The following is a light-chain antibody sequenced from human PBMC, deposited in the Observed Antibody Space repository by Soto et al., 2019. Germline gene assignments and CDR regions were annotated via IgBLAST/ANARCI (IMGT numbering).Light chain of an antibody. CDR1: RSVGRS. CDR2: SAS. CDR3: QQYYSCPLP. J-gene: IGKJ4*01. Sequence: VMTQSPATVSASPGEGATLSCRASRSVGRSLAWYQKKSGQAPRLLIFSASTRATDIPARFSGSGSGTEFALSISSLQSEDIAIYYRQQYYSCPLPFGGGTKVDIK. V-gene: IGKV3D-15*01.